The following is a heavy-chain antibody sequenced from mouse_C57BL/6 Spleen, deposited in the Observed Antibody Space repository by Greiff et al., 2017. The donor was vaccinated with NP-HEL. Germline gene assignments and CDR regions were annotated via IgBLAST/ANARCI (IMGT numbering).Heavy chain of an antibody. Sequence: QVQLQQSGAELVKPGASVKISCKASGYAFSSYWMNWVKQRPGKGLEWIGQIYPGDGDTNYNGKFKGKATLTADKSSRTAYMQLSSLTSEDSAVYFCARHPYYYAMDYWGQGTSVTVSS. CDR2: IYPGDGDT. V-gene: IGHV1-80*01. CDR1: GYAFSSYW. CDR3: ARHPYYYAMDY. J-gene: IGHJ4*01.